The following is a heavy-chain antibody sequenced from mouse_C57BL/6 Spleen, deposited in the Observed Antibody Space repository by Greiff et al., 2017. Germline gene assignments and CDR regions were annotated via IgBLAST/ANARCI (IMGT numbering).Heavy chain of an antibody. CDR1: GYTFTDYY. J-gene: IGHJ2*01. Sequence: VKLQESGAELVRPGASVKLSCKASGYTFTDYYINWVKQRPGQGLEWIARIYPGSGNTYYNEKFKGKATLTAEKSSSTAYMQLSSLTSEDSAVYFCARSGNDYHFDYWGQGTTLTVSS. D-gene: IGHD2-4*01. CDR2: IYPGSGNT. V-gene: IGHV1-76*01. CDR3: ARSGNDYHFDY.